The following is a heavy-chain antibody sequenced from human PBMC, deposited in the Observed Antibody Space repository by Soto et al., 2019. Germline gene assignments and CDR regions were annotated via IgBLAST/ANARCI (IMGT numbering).Heavy chain of an antibody. V-gene: IGHV3-33*01. CDR2: IWYDGSNK. J-gene: IGHJ6*02. D-gene: IGHD3-10*01. CDR1: GFTFSSYG. CDR3: ARDLPRGYYYYGMDV. Sequence: PGGSLRLSCAASGFTFSSYGMHWVRQAPGKGLEWVAVIWYDGSNKYYADSVKGRFTISRDNSKNTLYLQMNSLRAEDTAVYYCARDLPRGYYYYGMDVWGQGTTVTV.